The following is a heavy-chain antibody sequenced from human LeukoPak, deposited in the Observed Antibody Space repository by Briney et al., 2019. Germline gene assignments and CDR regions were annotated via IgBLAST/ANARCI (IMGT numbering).Heavy chain of an antibody. D-gene: IGHD5-18*01. J-gene: IGHJ4*02. CDR3: ARFGYSYGYVDY. Sequence: AGGSLRLSCAASGFTFSSYEMNWVRQAPGKGLEWVSYISSSGSTIYYADSVKGRFTISRDNAKNSLYLQMNSLRAEDTAVYYCARFGYSYGYVDYWGQGTLVTVSS. V-gene: IGHV3-48*03. CDR2: ISSSGSTI. CDR1: GFTFSSYE.